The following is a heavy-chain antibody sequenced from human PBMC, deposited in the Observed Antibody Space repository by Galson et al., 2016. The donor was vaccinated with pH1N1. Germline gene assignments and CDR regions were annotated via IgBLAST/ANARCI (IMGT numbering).Heavy chain of an antibody. CDR1: GGTFSSYA. CDR2: IIPISGTT. Sequence: SVKVSCKASGGTFSSYAISWVRQAPGQGLEWMGKIIPISGTTNYAQRLQGRVTLTADESTNTAYMEVSGLRSEDTAVYYCATHDFWSDRYFYYGMDVRGHRTTVTVSS. CDR3: ATHDFWSDRYFYYGMDV. J-gene: IGHJ6*02. D-gene: IGHD3-3*01. V-gene: IGHV1-69*13.